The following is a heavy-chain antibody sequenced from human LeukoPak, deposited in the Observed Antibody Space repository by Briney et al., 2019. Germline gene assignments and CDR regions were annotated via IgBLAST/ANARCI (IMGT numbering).Heavy chain of an antibody. Sequence: GGSLRLSCAASGFNFSSYAMSWVRQAPGKGLEWVSFISPCGDKPYNVDSVEGRFTISRDNTRNTLYLQMNTLIDEDTGVYYCAIMHGYYDGSSFWVQWGQGTLVTVSS. V-gene: IGHV3-23*01. CDR2: ISPCGDKP. CDR1: GFNFSSYA. D-gene: IGHD3-3*01. CDR3: AIMHGYYDGSSFWVQ. J-gene: IGHJ4*02.